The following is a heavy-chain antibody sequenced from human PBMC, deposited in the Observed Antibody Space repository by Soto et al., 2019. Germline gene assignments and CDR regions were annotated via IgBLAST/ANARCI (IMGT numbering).Heavy chain of an antibody. CDR1: GFIFSSYA. D-gene: IGHD3-9*01. CDR3: ARAIDYDILTGYPAPPDY. J-gene: IGHJ4*02. V-gene: IGHV3-23*01. Sequence: GGSLRLSCAASGFIFSSYAMSWVRQAPGKGLEWVSAISGSGGSTYYADSVKGRFTISRDNAKNSLYLQMNSLRAGDTAVYYCARAIDYDILTGYPAPPDYWGQGTLVTVSS. CDR2: ISGSGGST.